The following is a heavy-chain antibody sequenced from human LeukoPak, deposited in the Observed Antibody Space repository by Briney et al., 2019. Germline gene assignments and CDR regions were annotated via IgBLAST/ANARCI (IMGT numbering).Heavy chain of an antibody. V-gene: IGHV4-34*01. CDR2: INHSGST. CDR1: GGSFSGYY. Sequence: SETLSLTCAVYGGSFSGYYWNWIRQPPGKGLEWIGEINHSGSTNYNPSLKSRVTISVDTSKNQFSLKLSSVTAADTAVYYCARGRVVVVPAAKDYYYGMDVWGQGTTVTVSS. J-gene: IGHJ6*02. CDR3: ARGRVVVVPAAKDYYYGMDV. D-gene: IGHD2-2*01.